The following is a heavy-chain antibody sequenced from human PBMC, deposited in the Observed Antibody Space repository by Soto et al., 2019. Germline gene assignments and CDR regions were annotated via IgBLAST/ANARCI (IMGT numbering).Heavy chain of an antibody. CDR3: ARDLGYSSSWRYYYYYGMDV. CDR2: INPNSGGT. CDR1: GYTFTGYY. D-gene: IGHD6-13*01. J-gene: IGHJ6*02. V-gene: IGHV1-2*04. Sequence: ASVKVSCKASGYTFTGYYMHWVRQAPGQGLEWMGWINPNSGGTNYAQKFQGWVTMTRDTSISTAYMELSRLRSDDTAVYYCARDLGYSSSWRYYYYYGMDVWGQGTTVTVSS.